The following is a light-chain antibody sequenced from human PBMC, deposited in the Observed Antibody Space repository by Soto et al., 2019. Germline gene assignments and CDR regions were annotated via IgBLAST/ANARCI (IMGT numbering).Light chain of an antibody. CDR3: QSFDSSSVV. Sequence: NFMLTQPHSVSESPGKTVTISCTRSSGSIASKYVRWYQKRPGSSPTTVIYEDNQRSSGVPDRFSGSIDSSSNSASLTISGLKTEDEAEYYCQSFDSSSVVFGGGTKLTVL. J-gene: IGLJ2*01. V-gene: IGLV6-57*01. CDR2: EDN. CDR1: SGSIASKY.